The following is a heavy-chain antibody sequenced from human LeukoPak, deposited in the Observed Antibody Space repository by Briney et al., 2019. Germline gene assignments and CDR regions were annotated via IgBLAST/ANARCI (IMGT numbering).Heavy chain of an antibody. V-gene: IGHV3-23*01. CDR3: AKAGRVVVPAAMVDY. J-gene: IGHJ4*02. D-gene: IGHD2-2*01. CDR2: ISGSGGST. Sequence: GGSLRLSCAASGFTFSSYAMSWVRQAPGKGLEWVSTISGSGGSTYYADSVKGRFTISRDNSKNTLYLQMNSLRAEDTAVYYCAKAGRVVVPAAMVDYWGQGTLVTVSS. CDR1: GFTFSSYA.